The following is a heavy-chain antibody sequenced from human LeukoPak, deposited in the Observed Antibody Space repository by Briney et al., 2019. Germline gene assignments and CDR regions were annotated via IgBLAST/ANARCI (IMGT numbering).Heavy chain of an antibody. J-gene: IGHJ6*03. CDR3: ARASYYDSSDYLYGYMDV. CDR1: GGSISSHY. D-gene: IGHD3-22*01. Sequence: PSETLSLTCTVSGGSISSHYWSWIRQPPGKGLDWIGYIYYSGSTNYNPSLKSRVTISVATSKNQFSLKLSSVTAADTAVYYCARASYYDSSDYLYGYMDVWGKGTTVTVSS. V-gene: IGHV4-59*11. CDR2: IYYSGST.